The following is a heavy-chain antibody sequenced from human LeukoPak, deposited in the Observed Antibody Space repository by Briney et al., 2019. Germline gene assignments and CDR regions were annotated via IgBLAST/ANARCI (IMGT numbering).Heavy chain of an antibody. V-gene: IGHV6-1*01. Sequence: SQTLSLTCAISGDSVSRNSVAWNWIRQSPSKGLEWLGRTYYRSKWYNDYAVSVRSRISINPDTSKNQFSLQLNSVTPEDTAVYYCARGQYSAHDYWGQGTLVTVSS. J-gene: IGHJ4*02. D-gene: IGHD4-11*01. CDR1: GDSVSRNSVA. CDR3: ARGQYSAHDY. CDR2: TYYRSKWYN.